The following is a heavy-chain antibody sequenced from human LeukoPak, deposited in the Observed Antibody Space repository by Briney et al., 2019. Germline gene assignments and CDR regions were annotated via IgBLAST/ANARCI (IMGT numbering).Heavy chain of an antibody. V-gene: IGHV3-21*01. CDR1: GFTFSYYS. CDR2: ISSNSNNI. D-gene: IGHD2-15*01. Sequence: GGSQRLSCGASGFTFSYYSMNWVRQAPGKGLEWVSSISSNSNNIYYADSVKGRFTISRDNAKNSLYLQMNSLRAEDTAVYYCAREWGYCSGGSCPPDHFDYCGQGTLVTVSS. J-gene: IGHJ4*02. CDR3: AREWGYCSGGSCPPDHFDY.